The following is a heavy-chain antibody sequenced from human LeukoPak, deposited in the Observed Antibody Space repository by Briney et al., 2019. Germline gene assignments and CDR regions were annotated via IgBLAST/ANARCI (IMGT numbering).Heavy chain of an antibody. CDR3: AKRIYGWGTSYFDY. V-gene: IGHV3-23*01. Sequence: GGSLRLSCAASGFTFSSYAMSWVRQAPGKGLEWVSCISENGDETYYADSVKGRFTISRDNSKNTLYLQMHSLRAEDTAVYYCAKRIYGWGTSYFDYWGQGTPVTVSS. CDR2: ISENGDET. J-gene: IGHJ4*02. D-gene: IGHD3-10*01. CDR1: GFTFSSYA.